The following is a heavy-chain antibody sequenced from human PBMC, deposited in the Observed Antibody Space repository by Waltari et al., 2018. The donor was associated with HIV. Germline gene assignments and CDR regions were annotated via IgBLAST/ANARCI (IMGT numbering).Heavy chain of an antibody. D-gene: IGHD1-1*01. CDR1: GFKFDIFT. V-gene: IGHV3-21*01. Sequence: DVQLVESGGGLVKPGQSLRLSCIASGFKFDIFTMTWVRKAPGGGREWVASISKSVYDVYYSDSLKGRVTISRDNAKKSLLLQVNSLTADDTGLYFCVRDRTSETTGDFDSWGQGVPVFVSS. J-gene: IGHJ4*02. CDR2: ISKSVYDV. CDR3: VRDRTSETTGDFDS.